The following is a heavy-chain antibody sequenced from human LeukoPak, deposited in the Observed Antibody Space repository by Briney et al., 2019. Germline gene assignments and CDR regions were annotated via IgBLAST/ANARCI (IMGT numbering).Heavy chain of an antibody. Sequence: SETLSLTCTVSGGSISTYFWSWIRQPPGKGLEWIGYIYYSGSTNYSPSLKGRVTISVDTSKNQFSLKLSSVTAADTAVYYCAKGRYHDSRGYYSLDYFDYWGQGTLVTVSS. CDR1: GGSISTYF. CDR3: AKGRYHDSRGYYSLDYFDY. CDR2: IYYSGST. V-gene: IGHV4-59*01. J-gene: IGHJ4*02. D-gene: IGHD3-22*01.